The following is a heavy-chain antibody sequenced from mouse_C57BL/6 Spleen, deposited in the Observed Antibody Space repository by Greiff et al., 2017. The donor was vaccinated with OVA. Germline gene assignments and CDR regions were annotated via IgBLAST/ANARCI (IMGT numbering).Heavy chain of an antibody. CDR1: GYAFSSSW. CDR2: IYPGDGDT. D-gene: IGHD3-2*02. CDR3: ARRGDSSDYFDY. Sequence: VKLMESGPELVKPGASVKISCKASGYAFSSSWMNWVKQRPGKGLEWIGRIYPGDGDTNYNGKFKGKATLTADKSSSTAYMQLSSLTSEDSAVYFCARRGDSSDYFDYWGQGTTLTVSS. J-gene: IGHJ2*01. V-gene: IGHV1-82*01.